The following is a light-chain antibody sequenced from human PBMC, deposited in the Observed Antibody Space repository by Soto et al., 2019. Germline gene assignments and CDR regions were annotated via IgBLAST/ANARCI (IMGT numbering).Light chain of an antibody. J-gene: IGLJ2*01. CDR1: SSNIGSNY. CDR2: ENN. V-gene: IGLV1-51*02. Sequence: QSVLTQPTSVSAAPGQKVTISCSGSSSNIGSNYVSWYQQLPGTAPKLLIYENNKGPSGIPDRFSGSKSGTSATLGITGLQTGDEADYYCGTWDSSLSAGVFGGGTKLTVL. CDR3: GTWDSSLSAGV.